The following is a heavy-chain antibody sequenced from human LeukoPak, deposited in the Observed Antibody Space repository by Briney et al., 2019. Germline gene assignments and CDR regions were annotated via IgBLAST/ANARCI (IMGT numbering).Heavy chain of an antibody. D-gene: IGHD6-13*01. Sequence: GGSLRLSCAASGFTFSSYAMHWVRQAPGEGLEYVSAFSSNGGSTYYANSVKGRFTISRDNAKNTLYLQMNSLRAEDTAVYYCARVLSSFDEREAFDIWGQGTMVTVSS. CDR1: GFTFSSYA. CDR3: ARVLSSFDEREAFDI. CDR2: FSSNGGST. V-gene: IGHV3-64*01. J-gene: IGHJ3*02.